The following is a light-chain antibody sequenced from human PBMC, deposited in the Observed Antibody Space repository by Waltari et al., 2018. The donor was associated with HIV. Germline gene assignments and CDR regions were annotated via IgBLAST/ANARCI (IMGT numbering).Light chain of an antibody. CDR2: EDN. CDR1: VLPKKY. CDR3: YSTDSSSSRWV. V-gene: IGLV3-10*01. Sequence: SDELTQPPSASVSPGQTARITCSGAVLPKKYANWYQQKSGQAPVLVIYEDNKRPSVIPEGFSGSSSGTMATLTINEAQVEDEADYYCYSTDSSSSRWVFGGGTKLTVL. J-gene: IGLJ3*02.